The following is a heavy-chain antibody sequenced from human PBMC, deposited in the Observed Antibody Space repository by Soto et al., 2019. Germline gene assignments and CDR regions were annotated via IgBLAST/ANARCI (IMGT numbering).Heavy chain of an antibody. CDR1: GGSISSYY. V-gene: IGHV4-59*01. CDR3: ARAVAGTLDWFDP. CDR2: IYYSGST. Sequence: SETLSLTCTVSGGSISSYYWSWIRQPPGKGLEWIGYIYYSGSTNYNPSLKSRVTISVDTSKNQFSLKLSSVTAADTAVYYCARAVAGTLDWFDPWGQGTLVTVS. D-gene: IGHD6-19*01. J-gene: IGHJ5*02.